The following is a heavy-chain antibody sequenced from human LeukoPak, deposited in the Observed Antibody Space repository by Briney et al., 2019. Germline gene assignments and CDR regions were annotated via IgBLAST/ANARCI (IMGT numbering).Heavy chain of an antibody. CDR2: IYTSRST. CDR1: GGSISSYY. D-gene: IGHD1-26*01. CDR3: ARENSGGYREFDY. Sequence: SSETLSLTCTVSGGSISSYYRSWIRQPAGKGLEWIGRIYTSRSTNYNASLKSRVSMSVDTSKNQFSLKLSSVTAADTAVFYCARENSGGYREFDYWGQEPWSPS. V-gene: IGHV4-4*07. J-gene: IGHJ4*01.